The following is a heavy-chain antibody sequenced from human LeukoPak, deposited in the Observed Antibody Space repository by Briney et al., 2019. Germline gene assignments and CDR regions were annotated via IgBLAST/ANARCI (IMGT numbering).Heavy chain of an antibody. V-gene: IGHV3-53*01. CDR3: ARTWFGESHNWFDP. J-gene: IGHJ5*02. D-gene: IGHD3-10*01. CDR2: IYSGGST. Sequence: PGGSLRLSCAASGFTVSSNYVSWVRQAPGKGLEWVSVIYSGGSTYYADSVKGRFTLSRDNSKNTLYLQMNSLRAEDTAVYYCARTWFGESHNWFDPWGQGTLVTVSS. CDR1: GFTVSSNY.